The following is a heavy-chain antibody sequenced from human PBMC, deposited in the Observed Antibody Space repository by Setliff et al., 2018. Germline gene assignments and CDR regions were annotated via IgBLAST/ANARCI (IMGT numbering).Heavy chain of an antibody. Sequence: GASVKVSCKASGYTFTSYYMHWVRQAPGQGLELMGILNPGGGSSSSAQRFQGRVTMTRDTSTNTAYMELNSLTSNDTAVYYCARAGLAAAGRKGVLDHWGQGTLVTVSS. CDR1: GYTFTSYY. V-gene: IGHV1-46*01. D-gene: IGHD6-13*01. CDR2: LNPGGGSS. CDR3: ARAGLAAAGRKGVLDH. J-gene: IGHJ4*02.